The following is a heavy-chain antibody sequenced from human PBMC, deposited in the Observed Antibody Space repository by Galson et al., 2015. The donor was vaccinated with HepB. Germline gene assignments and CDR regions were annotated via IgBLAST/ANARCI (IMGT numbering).Heavy chain of an antibody. Sequence: SLRLSCAASGFTFDADAMHWVRPAPGKGLEWVSGITWNSGSKDYADFVKGRFTISRDNARNSLYLQTSSLRAEDTALYYCVKVGGSGSSPYFDYWGQGTLVTVSS. CDR1: GFTFDADA. CDR2: ITWNSGSK. J-gene: IGHJ4*02. CDR3: VKVGGSGSSPYFDY. V-gene: IGHV3-9*01. D-gene: IGHD3-10*01.